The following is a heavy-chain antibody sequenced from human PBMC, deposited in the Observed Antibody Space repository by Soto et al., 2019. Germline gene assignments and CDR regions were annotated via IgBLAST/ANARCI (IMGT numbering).Heavy chain of an antibody. J-gene: IGHJ3*02. CDR1: NSSLGAFH. V-gene: IGHV4-34*12. Sequence: SETLSLTCAIYNSSLGAFHWTWIRQPPGKGLEWIGELIHGGSTNYNPSLKSRVTFSLDTSKNQFSLQLMSVTAADTAVYYCARSPSSYDYVTPPWREVGDSFDIWGRGTLVTVSS. D-gene: IGHD3-16*01. CDR3: ARSPSSYDYVTPPWREVGDSFDI. CDR2: LIHGGST.